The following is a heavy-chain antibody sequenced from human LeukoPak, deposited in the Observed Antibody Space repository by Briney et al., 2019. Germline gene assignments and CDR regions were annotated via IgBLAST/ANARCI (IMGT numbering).Heavy chain of an antibody. CDR3: TRALGKAGASNTWSFGP. CDR2: ITSDGSGQ. V-gene: IGHV3-30*03. CDR1: GFTFSPSG. Sequence: GGSLRLSCAASGFTFSPSGMHWVRQAPGKGPEWAVFITSDGSGQYYADSVKGRFTISRDNSKDTLFLQMNSLRVEDTAVYYCTRALGKAGASNTWSFGPWGAGTLVTVSS. J-gene: IGHJ2*01. D-gene: IGHD6-13*01.